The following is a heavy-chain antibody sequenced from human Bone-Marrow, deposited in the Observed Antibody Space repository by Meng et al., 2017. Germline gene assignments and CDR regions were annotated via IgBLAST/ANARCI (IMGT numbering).Heavy chain of an antibody. Sequence: QVQLQQWGAGLLKPSETLSLTCAVYGGSFSGYHWSWIRQPPGKGLEWIGEINHSGSTNYNPSLKSRVTISVDTSKNQFSLKLSSVTAADTAVYYCARGVVRNWNYLPWGQGTLVTVSS. J-gene: IGHJ5*02. V-gene: IGHV4-34*01. CDR1: GGSFSGYH. CDR3: ARGVVRNWNYLP. D-gene: IGHD1-7*01. CDR2: INHSGST.